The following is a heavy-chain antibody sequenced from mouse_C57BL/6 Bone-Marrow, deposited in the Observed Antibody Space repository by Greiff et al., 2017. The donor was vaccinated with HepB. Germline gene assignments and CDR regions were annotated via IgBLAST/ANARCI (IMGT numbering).Heavy chain of an antibody. CDR2: IDPETGGT. D-gene: IGHD4-1*01. V-gene: IGHV1-15*01. CDR3: TVTGTGY. Sequence: QVQLKESGAELVRPGASVTLSCKASGYTFTDYEMHWVKQTPVHGLEWIGAIDPETGGTAYNQKFKGKAILTADKSSSTAYMELRSLTSEDSAVYYCTVTGTGYWGQGTTLTVSS. CDR1: GYTFTDYE. J-gene: IGHJ2*01.